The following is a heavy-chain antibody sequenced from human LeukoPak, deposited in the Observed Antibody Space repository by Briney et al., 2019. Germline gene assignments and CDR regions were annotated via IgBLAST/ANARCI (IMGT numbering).Heavy chain of an antibody. CDR1: GGTFITYA. CDR2: IIPIFGTA. J-gene: IGHJ5*02. V-gene: IGHV1-69*05. D-gene: IGHD3-3*01. Sequence: GASVKVSCMASGGTFITYAISWVRQAPGQGLEWMGGIIPIFGTANYGEKFQGRVRITTDDSTSTAYIALSSVRSEDTAVYYCAREGGPFWSGYYTGEPTYNWFDPWGQGPLVTVSS. CDR3: AREGGPFWSGYYTGEPTYNWFDP.